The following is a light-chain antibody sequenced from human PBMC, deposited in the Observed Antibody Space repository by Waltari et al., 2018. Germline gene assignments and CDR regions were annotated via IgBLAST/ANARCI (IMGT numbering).Light chain of an antibody. J-gene: IGLJ2*01. CDR1: SSNIGAGYD. CDR3: LSYDRSLRGSV. CDR2: DYT. Sequence: QSVLTQPPSVSGAPGQRVTISCTGSSSNIGAGYDVHWYQHPPGTAPTLLIYDYTNRPSGVPNRFSASKSGTSASLAITGLQAEDEADYYCLSYDRSLRGSVFGGGTKLTVL. V-gene: IGLV1-40*01.